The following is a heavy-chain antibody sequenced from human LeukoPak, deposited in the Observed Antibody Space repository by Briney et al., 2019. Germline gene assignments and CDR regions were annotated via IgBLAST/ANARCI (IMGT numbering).Heavy chain of an antibody. CDR2: ISSSSSYI. Sequence: GGSLRLSCAASGFTFSSYSMNWVRQAPGKGLEWVSSISSSSSYIYYADSVKGRFTIPRDDAKNSLYLQMNSLRAEDTAVYYCARDGYSSGWSGDNWFDPWGQGTLVTVSS. CDR3: ARDGYSSGWSGDNWFDP. CDR1: GFTFSSYS. J-gene: IGHJ5*02. V-gene: IGHV3-21*01. D-gene: IGHD6-19*01.